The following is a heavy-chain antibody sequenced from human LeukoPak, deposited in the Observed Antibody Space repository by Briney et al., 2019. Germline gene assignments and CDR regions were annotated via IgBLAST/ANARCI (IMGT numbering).Heavy chain of an antibody. CDR3: ARVPYGDYVDY. J-gene: IGHJ4*02. Sequence: PSDTLSLTCTVSGGSIRSYYWSWIRQPPGKGLEWIGYIYYGGSTNYNPSLKSRVTISVDTSKNQFSLKLSSVTAADTAVYYCARVPYGDYVDYWGQGTLVTVSS. CDR2: IYYGGST. CDR1: GGSIRSYY. V-gene: IGHV4-59*07. D-gene: IGHD4-17*01.